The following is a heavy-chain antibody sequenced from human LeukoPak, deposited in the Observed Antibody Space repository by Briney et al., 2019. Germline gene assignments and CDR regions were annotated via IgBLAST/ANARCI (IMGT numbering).Heavy chain of an antibody. V-gene: IGHV1-24*01. CDR2: FDPEDGET. CDR1: GYTLTELS. J-gene: IGHJ6*04. Sequence: ASVKVSCKVSGYTLTELSMHWVRQAPGKGLEWMGGFDPEDGETIYAQKFQGRVTMTEDTSTDTAYMELSSLRSEDTAVYYCATSGFGELLSLPYYYYYGMDVWGKGTTVTVSS. D-gene: IGHD3-10*01. CDR3: ATSGFGELLSLPYYYYYGMDV.